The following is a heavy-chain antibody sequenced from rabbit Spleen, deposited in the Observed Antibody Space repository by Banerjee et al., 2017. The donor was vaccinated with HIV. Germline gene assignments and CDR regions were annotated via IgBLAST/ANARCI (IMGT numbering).Heavy chain of an antibody. D-gene: IGHD8-1*01. CDR3: ARDGAGGTYFNL. CDR2: IDPVFGTT. V-gene: IGHV1S7*01. CDR1: GFTISNYW. Sequence: QLEESGGRLVQPGGSLTLSCKAYGFTISNYWMNCVRQAPGKGLEWIGVIDPVFGTTYYATWVSGRFTTSSPNAQNTLYLQLNSLTAADTATYFCARDGAGGTYFNLWGPGTLVTVS. J-gene: IGHJ4*01.